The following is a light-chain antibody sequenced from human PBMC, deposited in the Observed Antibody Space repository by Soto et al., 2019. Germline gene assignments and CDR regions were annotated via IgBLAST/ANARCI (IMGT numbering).Light chain of an antibody. V-gene: IGLV2-14*01. Sequence: QSALTQPASVSESPGQSITISCTGTSSDVGGYNYVSWYQQHPGKAPKLMIYEVSNRPSGVSNRFSGSKSGNTASLTISGLQAEDEADYYCSSYTSSSTLVVFGTGTKLTVL. CDR1: SSDVGGYNY. CDR3: SSYTSSSTLVV. CDR2: EVS. J-gene: IGLJ1*01.